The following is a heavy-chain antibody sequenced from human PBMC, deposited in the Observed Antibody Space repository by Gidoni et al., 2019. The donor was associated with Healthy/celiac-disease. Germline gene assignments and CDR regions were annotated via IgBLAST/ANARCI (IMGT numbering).Heavy chain of an antibody. D-gene: IGHD3-22*01. CDR1: GFTFSSYA. CDR2: ISSNGGST. Sequence: EVQLVESGGGLVQPGGSLRLSCSASGFTFSSYARHWSRQSPGKGLEYVSAISSNGGSTYYADSVKGRFTISRDNSKNTLYLQMSSLRAEDTAVYYCVKDRAHSSGYLTTWGQGTLVTVSS. CDR3: VKDRAHSSGYLTT. J-gene: IGHJ5*02. V-gene: IGHV3-64D*06.